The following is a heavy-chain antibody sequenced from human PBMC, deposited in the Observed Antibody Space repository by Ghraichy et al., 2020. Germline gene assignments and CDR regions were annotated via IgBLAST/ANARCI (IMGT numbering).Heavy chain of an antibody. Sequence: GALNISCAASGFTFSSYTMTWVRQAPGKGLEWVSIINANSDTTYYAESVKGRFTISRDNSKNTLYLQMDSLRFEDTAVYYCAREGSNTEEEGIGLPGTWGLGTLVAVSS. V-gene: IGHV3-23*01. J-gene: IGHJ5*02. CDR3: AREGSNTEEEGIGLPGT. CDR1: GFTFSSYT. CDR2: INANSDTT. D-gene: IGHD3-10*01.